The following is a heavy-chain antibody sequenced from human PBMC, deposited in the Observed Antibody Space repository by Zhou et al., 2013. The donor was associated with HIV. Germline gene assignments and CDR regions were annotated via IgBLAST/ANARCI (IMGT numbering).Heavy chain of an antibody. CDR3: ARDHLTDYYDSSGYFDY. J-gene: IGHJ4*02. D-gene: IGHD3-22*01. Sequence: QVQLVQSGAEVKKPGSSVKVSCKASGGTFSSYAISWVRQAPGQGLEWMGGIIPIFGTANYAQKFQGRVTITTDESTSTAYMELSSLRSEDTAVYYCARDHLTDYYDSSGYFDYWGQGTLVTVSS. CDR1: GGTFSSYA. CDR2: IIPIFGTA. V-gene: IGHV1-69*05.